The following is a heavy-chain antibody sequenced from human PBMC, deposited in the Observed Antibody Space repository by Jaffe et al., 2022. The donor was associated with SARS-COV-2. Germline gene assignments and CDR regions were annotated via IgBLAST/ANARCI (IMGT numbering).Heavy chain of an antibody. Sequence: QVQLVESGGGVVQPGRSLRLSCAASGFTFSSYAMHWVRQAPGKGLEWVAVISYDGSNKYYADSVKGRFTISRDNSKNTLYLQMNSLRAEDTAVYYCARDGFVAYYYDSSGYYPPTSGMDVWGQGTTVTVSS. V-gene: IGHV3-30-3*01. CDR2: ISYDGSNK. CDR3: ARDGFVAYYYDSSGYYPPTSGMDV. J-gene: IGHJ6*02. D-gene: IGHD3-22*01. CDR1: GFTFSSYA.